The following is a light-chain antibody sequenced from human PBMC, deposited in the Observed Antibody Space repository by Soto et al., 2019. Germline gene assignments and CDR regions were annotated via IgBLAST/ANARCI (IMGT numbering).Light chain of an antibody. Sequence: EIVLTQSPDTLSLSPGERATLSCRTSQSVSTSHLAWYQQKPGQAPTLLIYATSSRAPDIPDRFSGSGSGTDFTLTISRLEPEDFAVFFCQQYGSSPPTFGQGTKVEI. CDR1: QSVSTSH. J-gene: IGKJ1*01. CDR2: ATS. CDR3: QQYGSSPPT. V-gene: IGKV3-20*01.